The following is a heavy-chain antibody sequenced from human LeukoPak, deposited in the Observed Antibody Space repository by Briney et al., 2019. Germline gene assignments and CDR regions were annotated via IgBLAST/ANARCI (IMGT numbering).Heavy chain of an antibody. J-gene: IGHJ4*02. CDR2: IIPILGIA. V-gene: IGHV1-69*04. D-gene: IGHD5-24*01. CDR3: ARERRDGYKSPCFDY. CDR1: GGTFSSYA. Sequence: GASVKVSCKASGGTFSSYAISWVRQAPGQGLEWMGRIIPILGIANYAQKFQGRVTITADKSTSTAYMELSSLRSEDTAVYYCARERRDGYKSPCFDYWGQGTLVTVSS.